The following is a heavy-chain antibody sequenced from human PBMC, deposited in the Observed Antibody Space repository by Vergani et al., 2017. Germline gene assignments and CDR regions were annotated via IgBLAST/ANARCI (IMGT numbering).Heavy chain of an antibody. D-gene: IGHD2-15*01. Sequence: QVHLNEAGPGLVKPSQTLSLTCTVSGASITSGSFYWSWIRQPAGKGLEWIGRIYSRGSSTYHPSLESRVSISMDASKNQFSLTLTSVTAADTALYFCARDKRALSGGQNRETYSQYFGLDVWGQGTTVTVSS. V-gene: IGHV4-61*02. J-gene: IGHJ6*02. CDR1: GASITSGSFY. CDR2: IYSRGSS. CDR3: ARDKRALSGGQNRETYSQYFGLDV.